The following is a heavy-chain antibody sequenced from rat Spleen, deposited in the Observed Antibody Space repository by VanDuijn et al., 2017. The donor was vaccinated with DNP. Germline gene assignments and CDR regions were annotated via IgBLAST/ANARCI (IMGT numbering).Heavy chain of an antibody. Sequence: EVQLVESGGDLVQPGRSLKLSCVASGFTFNNYWMTWIRQVPGKGLEWVASINPDGGSTHYRDSVKGRFTISRDNAKSTLYLQMDSLRSEDTATYYCTRRGHTTGLNWFVYWGQGVMVTVSS. D-gene: IGHD1-9*01. J-gene: IGHJ2*01. CDR2: INPDGGST. CDR3: TRRGHTTGLNWFVY. V-gene: IGHV5-31*01. CDR1: GFTFNNYW.